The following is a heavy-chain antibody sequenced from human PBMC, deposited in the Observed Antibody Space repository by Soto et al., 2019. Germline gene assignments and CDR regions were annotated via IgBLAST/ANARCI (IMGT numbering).Heavy chain of an antibody. Sequence: PGGSLRLSCAASGFTFSSYGMHWVRQAPGKGLEWVALISSDGSNEFYADSVKGRFTISRDNSKNTLYLQMNSLRAEDTAVYYCARQEVEWFDPWGQGTLVTVSS. V-gene: IGHV3-30*03. J-gene: IGHJ5*02. CDR3: ARQEVEWFDP. CDR2: ISSDGSNE. CDR1: GFTFSSYG.